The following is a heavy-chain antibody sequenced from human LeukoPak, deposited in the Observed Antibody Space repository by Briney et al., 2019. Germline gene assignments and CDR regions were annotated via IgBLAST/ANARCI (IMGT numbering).Heavy chain of an antibody. V-gene: IGHV4-34*01. CDR1: GGSFSGYY. CDR2: INHSGST. J-gene: IGHJ4*02. D-gene: IGHD2-2*03. CDR3: ARRRAKWIGSSNYFDY. Sequence: SETLSLTCAVYGGSFSGYYWSWIRQPPGKGLEWIEEINHSGSTNYNPSLKSRVTISVDTSKNQFSLKLSSVTAADTAVYYCARRRAKWIGSSNYFDYWGQGTLVTVSS.